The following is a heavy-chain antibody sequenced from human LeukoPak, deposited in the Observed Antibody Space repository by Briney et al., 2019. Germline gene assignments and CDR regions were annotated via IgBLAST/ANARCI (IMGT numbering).Heavy chain of an antibody. CDR3: TRGRFSMLTETYFFDS. D-gene: IGHD2-8*01. Sequence: PSETLSLTCTVSGGSISSYYWTWVRQPPGKALEWVGYIYFSGSTNYNPSLESRLTISLDTPKKQFSLNLTSVTAADTATYYCTRGRFSMLTETYFFDSWGKGSLVIVSS. V-gene: IGHV4-59*01. CDR2: IYFSGST. CDR1: GGSISSYY. J-gene: IGHJ4*02.